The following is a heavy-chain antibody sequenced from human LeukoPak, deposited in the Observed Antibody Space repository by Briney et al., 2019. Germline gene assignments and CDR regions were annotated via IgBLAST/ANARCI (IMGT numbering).Heavy chain of an antibody. Sequence: GASVKVSCKASGYTFTSYDINWVRQATGQGLEWMGWMNPNSGNTGYAQKFQGRVTMTRNTSISTAYMELSSLRSEDTAVYYCARVPSWSPGSIDYWGQGTLVAVSS. CDR2: MNPNSGNT. J-gene: IGHJ4*02. CDR3: ARVPSWSPGSIDY. CDR1: GYTFTSYD. V-gene: IGHV1-8*01. D-gene: IGHD3-10*01.